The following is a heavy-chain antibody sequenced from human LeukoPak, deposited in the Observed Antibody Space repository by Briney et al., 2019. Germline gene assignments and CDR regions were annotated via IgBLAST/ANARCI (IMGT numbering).Heavy chain of an antibody. Sequence: GGSLRLSCAVSGFTFSSYSMHWVRQAPGKGLEWVSYISSSSSSTIYYADSVRGRFTISRDNAKNSLYLQMNSLRDEDTAVYYYAVITLIVVDPYYFDYWGQGTLVTVSS. D-gene: IGHD3-22*01. V-gene: IGHV3-48*02. J-gene: IGHJ4*02. CDR3: AVITLIVVDPYYFDY. CDR1: GFTFSSYS. CDR2: ISSSSSSTI.